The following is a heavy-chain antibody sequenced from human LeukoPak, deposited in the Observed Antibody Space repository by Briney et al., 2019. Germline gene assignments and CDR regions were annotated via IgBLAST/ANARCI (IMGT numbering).Heavy chain of an antibody. Sequence: PSETLSLTCIVSADSFSSSYYWSWIRQPPGKGLEWIGYIYYSGSTNYNPSLKSRVTISVDTSKNQFSLKLSSVTAADTAVYYCARALRYFDWLRTGPRYYFDYWGQGTLVTVSS. D-gene: IGHD3-9*01. CDR1: ADSFSSSYY. V-gene: IGHV4-61*01. J-gene: IGHJ4*02. CDR3: ARALRYFDWLRTGPRYYFDY. CDR2: IYYSGST.